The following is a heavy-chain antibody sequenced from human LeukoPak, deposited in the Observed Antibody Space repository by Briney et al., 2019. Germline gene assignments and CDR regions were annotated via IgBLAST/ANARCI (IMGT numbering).Heavy chain of an antibody. CDR1: GYTFTGYY. CDR2: INPNSGGT. D-gene: IGHD6-13*01. Sequence: ASVKVSCKASGYTFTGYYMHWVRQAPGQGLEWMGWINPNSGGTNYAQKFQGRVTITRNTSISTAYMELSSLRSEDTAVYYCARNKGIAAAGTWGDAFDIWGQGTMVTVSS. CDR3: ARNKGIAAAGTWGDAFDI. J-gene: IGHJ3*02. V-gene: IGHV1-2*02.